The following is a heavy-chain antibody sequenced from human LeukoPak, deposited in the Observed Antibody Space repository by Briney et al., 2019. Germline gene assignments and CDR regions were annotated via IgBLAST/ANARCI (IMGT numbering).Heavy chain of an antibody. CDR3: ARGLLGSRRYNWFDP. J-gene: IGHJ5*02. Sequence: PAETLSLTCTVSGGSISSDYWNWIRQSPGRGLEWIGYIHYSGSTNYNPSLKSRVTVSVDTSKNQFSLKLSSVTAADTAVYYCARGLLGSRRYNWFDPWGQGTLVTVSS. CDR1: GGSISSDY. V-gene: IGHV4-59*12. CDR2: IHYSGST. D-gene: IGHD6-13*01.